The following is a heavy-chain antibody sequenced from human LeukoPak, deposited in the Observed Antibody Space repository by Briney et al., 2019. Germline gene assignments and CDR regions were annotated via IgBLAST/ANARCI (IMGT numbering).Heavy chain of an antibody. Sequence: ETLSLTCTVSGGSISSSSYYWGWIRQAPGKGLEWVSAISGSGGSTYYADSVKGRFTISRDNSKNTLYLQMNSLRAEDTAVYYCAKDVLLWFGESDYWGQGTLVTVSS. J-gene: IGHJ4*02. V-gene: IGHV3-23*01. CDR2: ISGSGGST. CDR3: AKDVLLWFGESDY. CDR1: GGSISSSSYY. D-gene: IGHD3-10*01.